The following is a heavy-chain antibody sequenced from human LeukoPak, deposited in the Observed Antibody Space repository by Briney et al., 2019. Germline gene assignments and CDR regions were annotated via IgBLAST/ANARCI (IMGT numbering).Heavy chain of an antibody. Sequence: GGSLRLSCTASGLTLSNYWMIWVRQAPGKGLQWVAKIKQDGSEKYYVDSVMGRFTISRDNAENSLYLQMNSLRVEDTAVYYCAARSSGNPYFWGQGTLVTVSS. CDR3: AARSSGNPYF. J-gene: IGHJ4*02. V-gene: IGHV3-7*03. CDR1: GLTLSNYW. CDR2: IKQDGSEK. D-gene: IGHD1-26*01.